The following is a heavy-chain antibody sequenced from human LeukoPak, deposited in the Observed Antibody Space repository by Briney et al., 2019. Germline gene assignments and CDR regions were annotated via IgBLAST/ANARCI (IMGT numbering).Heavy chain of an antibody. D-gene: IGHD1-26*01. CDR1: GGSISSGSYY. V-gene: IGHV4-39*01. Sequence: SETLSLTCSVSGGSISSGSYYWGWIRQSPGKGLEWIGSIYYSGTAYYNPSLKSRVTTSVDTFKNQFSLKLRSVTAADTAVYYCARQGWELHDAFDIWGQGTTVTVSS. CDR3: ARQGWELHDAFDI. J-gene: IGHJ3*02. CDR2: IYYSGTA.